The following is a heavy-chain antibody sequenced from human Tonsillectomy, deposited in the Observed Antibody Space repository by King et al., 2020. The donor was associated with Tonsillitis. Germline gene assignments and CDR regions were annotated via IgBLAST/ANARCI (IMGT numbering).Heavy chain of an antibody. V-gene: IGHV3-30*04. Sequence: VQLVESGGGVVQPGRSLRLSCAASGFTFTTYAMHWVRQAPGKGLEWVAVISFDGNNEYYADSVKGRFTISRDNSKYTLYLQMNSLKTEDTAMYYCARDRVDTVLVTSGNYYYYYGMHVWGQGTTVTVSS. CDR2: ISFDGNNE. J-gene: IGHJ6*02. CDR3: ARDRVDTVLVTSGNYYYYYGMHV. D-gene: IGHD5-18*01. CDR1: GFTFTTYA.